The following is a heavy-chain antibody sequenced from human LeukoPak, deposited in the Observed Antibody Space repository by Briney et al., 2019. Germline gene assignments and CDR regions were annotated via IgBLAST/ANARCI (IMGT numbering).Heavy chain of an antibody. Sequence: PSQTLSLTCAVSGGSISSGGYSWSWLRQPPGKGLEWIGYIYYSGSTNYNPSLKSRVTISVDTSKNQFSLKLSSVTAADTAVYYCARAHDFWSGYYIRGAFDIWGQGTMVTVSS. CDR2: IYYSGST. V-gene: IGHV4-61*08. CDR3: ARAHDFWSGYYIRGAFDI. J-gene: IGHJ3*02. D-gene: IGHD3-3*01. CDR1: GGSISSGGYS.